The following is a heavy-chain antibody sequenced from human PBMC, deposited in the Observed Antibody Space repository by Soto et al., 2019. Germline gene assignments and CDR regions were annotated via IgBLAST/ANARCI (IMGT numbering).Heavy chain of an antibody. V-gene: IGHV4-34*01. D-gene: IGHD3-3*01. J-gene: IGHJ6*02. Sequence: SETLSLTCAVYGGSFSGYYWSWIRQPPGKGLEWIGEINHSGSTNYNPSLKSRVTISLDTSKNQFSLKLSSVAAADTAVYYCPTAPPSPLEEWLCSSRNYDMGCWGQGTTSAVAS. CDR1: GGSFSGYY. CDR3: PTAPPSPLEEWLCSSRNYDMGC. CDR2: INHSGST.